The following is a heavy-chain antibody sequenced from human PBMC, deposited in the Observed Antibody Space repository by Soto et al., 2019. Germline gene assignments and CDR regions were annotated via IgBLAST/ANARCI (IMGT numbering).Heavy chain of an antibody. D-gene: IGHD3-22*01. CDR2: FDPEDGET. J-gene: IGHJ4*02. Sequence: GSSVKVSCKFSGYTLTELSMHWLRQAPGKGLEWMGGFDPEDGETIYAQKFQGRVTMTEDTSTDTAYMELSSLRSEDTAVYYCATDMYYYDSSGYNGWGQGTLVTVSS. V-gene: IGHV1-24*01. CDR1: GYTLTELS. CDR3: ATDMYYYDSSGYNG.